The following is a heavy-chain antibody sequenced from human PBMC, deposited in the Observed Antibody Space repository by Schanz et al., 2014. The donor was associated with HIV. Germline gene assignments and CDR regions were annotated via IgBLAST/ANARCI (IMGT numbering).Heavy chain of an antibody. J-gene: IGHJ3*02. Sequence: QVQLVQSGAEVKKPGSSVKVSCKASGGSFSYYAINWVRQAPGQGLEWMGGIIPIFGTANYAQKFQGRVTITADESTSTAYMELRSLRSEDTAVYYCARGLGDSSSSEPFDIWRQGTKVTVSS. CDR3: ARGLGDSSSSEPFDI. CDR2: IIPIFGTA. D-gene: IGHD6-6*01. CDR1: GGSFSYYA. V-gene: IGHV1-69*01.